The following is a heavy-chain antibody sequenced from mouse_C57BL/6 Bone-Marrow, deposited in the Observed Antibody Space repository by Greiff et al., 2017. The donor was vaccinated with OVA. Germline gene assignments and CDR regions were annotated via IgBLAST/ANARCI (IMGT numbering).Heavy chain of an antibody. V-gene: IGHV2-6-1*01. Sequence: VMLVESGPGLVAPSQSLSITCTVSGFSLTSYGVHWVRQPPGKGLEWLVVIWSDGSTTYNSALKSRLSISKDNSKSQVFLKMNSLQTDDTAMYYCARHYYYGSSYLFDYWGQGTTLTVSS. CDR2: IWSDGST. J-gene: IGHJ2*01. CDR1: GFSLTSYG. D-gene: IGHD1-1*01. CDR3: ARHYYYGSSYLFDY.